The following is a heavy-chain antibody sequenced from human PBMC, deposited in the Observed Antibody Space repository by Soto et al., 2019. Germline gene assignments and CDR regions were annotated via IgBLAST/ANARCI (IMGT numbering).Heavy chain of an antibody. V-gene: IGHV3-33*01. CDR1: GFDFKTDG. J-gene: IGHJ4*02. CDR3: VRTACVINNCSYRGVR. CDR2: IGFDGTNI. D-gene: IGHD1-20*01. Sequence: QGQLVESGGGVVQPGRSLRLSCVASGFDFKTDGMHWVRKDPGKGLEWVAVIGFDGTNIHYSDSVRGRFSISRDNSENTVSLQMNSLRVADTALYYCVRTACVINNCSYRGVRWGQGTLVTV.